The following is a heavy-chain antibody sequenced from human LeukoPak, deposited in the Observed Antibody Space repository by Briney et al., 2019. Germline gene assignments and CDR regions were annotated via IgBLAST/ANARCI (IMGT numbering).Heavy chain of an antibody. Sequence: ASVKVSCKASGYTFTSYDINWVRQAPGQGLEWMGWMNPNSGNTVYAQKFQGRVTITRNTSISTAYMELSSLRSEDTAVYYCARANYGDSGWFDPWGQGTLVTVSS. J-gene: IGHJ5*02. V-gene: IGHV1-8*03. CDR3: ARANYGDSGWFDP. D-gene: IGHD4-17*01. CDR2: MNPNSGNT. CDR1: GYTFTSYD.